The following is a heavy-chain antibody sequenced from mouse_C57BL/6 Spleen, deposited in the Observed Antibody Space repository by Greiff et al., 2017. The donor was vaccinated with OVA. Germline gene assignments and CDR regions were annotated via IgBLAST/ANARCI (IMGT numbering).Heavy chain of an antibody. CDR3: ARRSNHEGYAMDY. Sequence: QVQLQQPGAELVRPGTSVKLSCKASGYTFTSYWMHWVKQRPGQGLEWIGVIDPSDSYTNYNQKFKGKATLTVDTSSSTAYMQLSSLTSEDSAVYYCARRSNHEGYAMDYWGQGTSVTVSS. J-gene: IGHJ4*01. V-gene: IGHV1-59*01. D-gene: IGHD2-5*01. CDR1: GYTFTSYW. CDR2: IDPSDSYT.